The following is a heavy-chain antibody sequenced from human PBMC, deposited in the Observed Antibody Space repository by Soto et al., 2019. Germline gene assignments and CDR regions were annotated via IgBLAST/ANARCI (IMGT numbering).Heavy chain of an antibody. V-gene: IGHV1-8*01. J-gene: IGHJ6*03. CDR3: ARGQGFVVVPAARYYYMDV. Sequence: ASVKVSCKASGYTFTSYDINWVRQATGQGLEWMGWMNPNSGNTGYAQKFQGRVTMTRNTSISTAFMELSSLRSEDTAVYYCARGQGFVVVPAARYYYMDVGGKGTTVTVSS. CDR2: MNPNSGNT. D-gene: IGHD2-2*01. CDR1: GYTFTSYD.